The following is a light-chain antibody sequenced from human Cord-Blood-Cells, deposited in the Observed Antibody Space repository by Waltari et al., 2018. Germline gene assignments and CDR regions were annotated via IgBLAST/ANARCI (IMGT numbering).Light chain of an antibody. CDR2: DAS. Sequence: EIVLTQSPATLSLSPGERATIPCRASQSVSSYLAWYQQKPGQAPRLLIYDASNRATGIPARFSGSGSGTYFTLTISSLEPEDFAVYYCQQRSNWPLYTFGQGTKLEIK. CDR3: QQRSNWPLYT. V-gene: IGKV3-11*01. J-gene: IGKJ2*01. CDR1: QSVSSY.